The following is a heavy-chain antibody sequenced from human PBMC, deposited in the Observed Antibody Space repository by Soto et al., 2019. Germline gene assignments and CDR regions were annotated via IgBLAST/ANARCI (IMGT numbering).Heavy chain of an antibody. CDR2: IDQNGIT. V-gene: IGHV4-4*02. CDR3: VRMNRDYYYYGMDV. Sequence: SETLSLTCDVSGGSISSSKWWTWVRQPPGKGLEWIGKIDQNGITNYNPSLESRVTISKDKSTNQLFLNLTSVTAADTAMYYCVRMNRDYYYYGMDVWGQGTTVTVSS. J-gene: IGHJ6*02. CDR1: GGSISSSKW.